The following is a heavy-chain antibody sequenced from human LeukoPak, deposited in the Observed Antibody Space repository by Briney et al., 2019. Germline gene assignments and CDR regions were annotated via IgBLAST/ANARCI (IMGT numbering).Heavy chain of an antibody. J-gene: IGHJ4*02. D-gene: IGHD5-18*01. V-gene: IGHV4-61*02. CDR1: GGSISSGSHY. CDR2: IYTSGST. Sequence: SETLSLTCTVSGGSISSGSHYWTWIRQPAGKGLEWIGRIYTSGSTNYNPSLKSRVTISVDRSKNQFSLKLSSVTAADTAVYYCARGGVGYSYGYPYFDYWGQGTLVTVSS. CDR3: ARGGVGYSYGYPYFDY.